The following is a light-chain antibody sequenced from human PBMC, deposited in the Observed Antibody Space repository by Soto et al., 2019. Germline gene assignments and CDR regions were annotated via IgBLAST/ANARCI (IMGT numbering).Light chain of an antibody. CDR3: QQYGNSPRYR. CDR1: QSVSSNY. Sequence: EIVLTQSPGTLSLSLGERATLSCRASQSVSSNYLAWYQQKPGQAPRLLIYATSSRATGIPDRFSGSGSGTTFTLTISRLEPEDFAVYYFQQYGNSPRYRFGQGTKLEIK. J-gene: IGKJ2*03. V-gene: IGKV3-20*01. CDR2: ATS.